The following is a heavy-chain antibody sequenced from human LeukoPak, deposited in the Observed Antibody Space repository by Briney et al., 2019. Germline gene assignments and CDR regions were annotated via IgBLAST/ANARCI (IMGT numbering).Heavy chain of an antibody. CDR1: GGSFSGYY. V-gene: IGHV4-34*01. Sequence: SETLSLTCAVYGGSFSGYYWSWIRQPPGKGLEWIGEINHSGSTNYNPSLKSRVTISVDTSKNQFSLKLSSVTAADTAVYYCARAHLVLLWFGGRENWSDPWGQGTLVTVSS. CDR3: ARAHLVLLWFGGRENWSDP. CDR2: INHSGST. J-gene: IGHJ5*02. D-gene: IGHD3-10*01.